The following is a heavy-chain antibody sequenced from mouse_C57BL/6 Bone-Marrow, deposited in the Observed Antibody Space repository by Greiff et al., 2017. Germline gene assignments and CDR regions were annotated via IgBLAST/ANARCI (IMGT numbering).Heavy chain of an antibody. Sequence: QVQLQESGPGLVAPSQSLSITCTVSGFSLTSYGVSWVRQPPGKGLEWLGVIWGDGSTNYHSALISKLSISKDNPQSQVFLKLNSLQTDDTATYYFAKTYGSSYDWYFAVWGTGTTVTVFS. J-gene: IGHJ1*03. V-gene: IGHV2-3*01. D-gene: IGHD1-1*01. CDR1: GFSLTSYG. CDR2: IWGDGST. CDR3: AKTYGSSYDWYFAV.